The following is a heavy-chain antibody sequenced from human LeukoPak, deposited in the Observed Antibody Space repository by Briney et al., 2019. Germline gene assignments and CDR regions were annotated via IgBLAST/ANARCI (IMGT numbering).Heavy chain of an antibody. Sequence: GSLRLSCAASGFTFSDYYMSWIRQAPGKGLEWVSYISSSGSTIYYADSVKGRFTISRDNAKNSLYLQMNSLRAEDTAVYYCASGAALGVVVTAIVPYYYGMDVWGQGTTVTVSS. V-gene: IGHV3-11*01. CDR3: ASGAALGVVVTAIVPYYYGMDV. CDR1: GFTFSDYY. J-gene: IGHJ6*02. D-gene: IGHD2-21*02. CDR2: ISSSGSTI.